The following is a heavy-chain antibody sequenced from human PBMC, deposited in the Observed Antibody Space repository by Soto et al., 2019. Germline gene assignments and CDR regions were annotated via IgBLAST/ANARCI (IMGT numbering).Heavy chain of an antibody. Sequence: GGSLRLSCAASGFTFSAQAMHWVRQAPGKGLEWVAVIRYDGTNKNYADSVKGRFTISRDNSKNTLSLVMDSLTPEDTATYYCVRDSAAWPDYNFDYWGQGALVTVSS. D-gene: IGHD4-4*01. CDR3: VRDSAAWPDYNFDY. J-gene: IGHJ4*02. V-gene: IGHV3-30*02. CDR1: GFTFSAQA. CDR2: IRYDGTNK.